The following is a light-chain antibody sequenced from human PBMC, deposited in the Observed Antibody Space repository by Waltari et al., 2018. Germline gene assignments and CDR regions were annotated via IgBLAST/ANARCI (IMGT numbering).Light chain of an antibody. Sequence: WRWSKSVSNNFLKWYQQKPGQAPRLLSYGASSRATGIPDRFSGSGSGTDFTLTISRLEPEDFAVYYCQQYDSIVRTFGGGTKVEI. CDR1: KSVSNNF. V-gene: IGKV3-20*01. CDR2: GAS. CDR3: QQYDSIVRT. J-gene: IGKJ4*01.